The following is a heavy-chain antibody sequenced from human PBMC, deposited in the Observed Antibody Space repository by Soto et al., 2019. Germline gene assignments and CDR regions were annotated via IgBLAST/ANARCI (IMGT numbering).Heavy chain of an antibody. V-gene: IGHV4-39*07. CDR1: GGSISSSSYY. D-gene: IGHD3-10*01. CDR3: ARRVDYYGSGSYINWFDP. J-gene: IGHJ5*02. CDR2: IYYSGST. Sequence: SETLSLTCTVSGGSISSSSYYWGWIRQPPGKGLEWIGSIYYSGSTYYNPSLKSRVTISVDTSKNQFSLKLSSVTASDTAMYYCARRVDYYGSGSYINWFDPWGQGTLVTVSS.